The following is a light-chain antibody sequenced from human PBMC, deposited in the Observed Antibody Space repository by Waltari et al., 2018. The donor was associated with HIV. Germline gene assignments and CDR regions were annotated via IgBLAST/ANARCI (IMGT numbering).Light chain of an antibody. CDR2: EVT. CDR1: GRDIYTH. CDR3: TSYLSSATPE. J-gene: IGLJ3*02. V-gene: IGLV2-14*01. Sequence: QSALAQPASVSGSPGQTISISCTGVGRDIYTHVSWYQHRPGKVPKVIIYEVTNRPSGVSPRFSGSKSGNTASLTISGLQSEDEADYFCTSYLSSATPEFGGGTRLTVL.